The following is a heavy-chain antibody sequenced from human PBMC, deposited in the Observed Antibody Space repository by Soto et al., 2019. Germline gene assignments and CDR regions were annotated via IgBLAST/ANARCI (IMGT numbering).Heavy chain of an antibody. J-gene: IGHJ5*02. CDR2: INSDGSST. Sequence: GGSLRLSCAASGFTFSSYWMHWVRQAPGKGLVWVSRINSDGSSTSYADSVKGRFTISRDNAKNTLYLQMNSLRAEDTAVYYCAREDIVLVTDANRGFDPWGQGT. CDR3: AREDIVLVTDANRGFDP. D-gene: IGHD2-2*01. V-gene: IGHV3-74*01. CDR1: GFTFSSYW.